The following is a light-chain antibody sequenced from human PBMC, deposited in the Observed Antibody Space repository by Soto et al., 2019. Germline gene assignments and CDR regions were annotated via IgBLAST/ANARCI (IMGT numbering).Light chain of an antibody. CDR1: QSVSSSY. J-gene: IGKJ3*01. Sequence: EIVLTRSPGTLSLSPGERATLSCRASQSVSSSYLAWYQQKPGQAPRLLIYGASSRATGIPDRFSGSGSGTDFTLTISRLEPEDFAVYYCQQYGSSLLFGPGTKVDIK. V-gene: IGKV3-20*01. CDR3: QQYGSSLL. CDR2: GAS.